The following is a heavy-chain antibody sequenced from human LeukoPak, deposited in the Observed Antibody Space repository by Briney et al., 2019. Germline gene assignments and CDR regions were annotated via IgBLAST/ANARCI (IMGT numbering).Heavy chain of an antibody. V-gene: IGHV4-39*01. CDR3: ARHAGRTAVAGRSRDAFDI. CDR1: GGSISSSSYY. CDR2: IYYSGST. J-gene: IGHJ3*02. Sequence: SETLSLTCTVSGGSISSSSYYWGWIRQPPGKGLEWIGSIYYSGSTYYNPSLKSQVTISVDTSKNQFSLKLSSVTAADTAVYYCARHAGRTAVAGRSRDAFDIWRQGTMVTVSS. D-gene: IGHD6-19*01.